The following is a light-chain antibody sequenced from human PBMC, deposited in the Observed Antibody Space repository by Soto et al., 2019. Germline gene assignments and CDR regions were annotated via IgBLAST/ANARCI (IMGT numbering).Light chain of an antibody. CDR3: QQRSNWPPIT. CDR1: QSVSSY. J-gene: IGKJ5*01. V-gene: IGKV3-11*01. CDR2: DAS. Sequence: EIMCTQSPSTLSLSPGERATLSCRASQSVSSYLAWYQQKPGQAPRLLIYDASNRATGIPARFSGSGSGTDFTLTISSLEPEDFAVYYCQQRSNWPPITFGQGTRLEI.